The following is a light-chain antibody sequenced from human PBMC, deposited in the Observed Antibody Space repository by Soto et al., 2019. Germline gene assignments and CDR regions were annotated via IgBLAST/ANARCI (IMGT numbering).Light chain of an antibody. Sequence: DIQLTQSPSFLSASVGDRVTITCRASQGVSSYVAWYQQKPGIAPKLLIYAASTLQSGVPSRFSGSGSETEFTLTISSLQPEDFATYYCQQVKSYPITFGQGTRLEIK. CDR3: QQVKSYPIT. CDR2: AAS. V-gene: IGKV1-9*01. CDR1: QGVSSY. J-gene: IGKJ5*01.